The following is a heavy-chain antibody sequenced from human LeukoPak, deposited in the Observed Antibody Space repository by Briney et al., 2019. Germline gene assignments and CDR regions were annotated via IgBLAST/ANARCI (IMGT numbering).Heavy chain of an antibody. Sequence: SGTLSLTCAVYGGSFSGYYWSWIRQPPGKGLEWIGEINHSGSTNYNPSLKSRVTISVDTSKNQFSLKLSSVTAADTAVYYCARVGSSYGVVKYYFDYWGQGTLVTVSS. D-gene: IGHD6-13*01. J-gene: IGHJ4*02. CDR1: GGSFSGYY. CDR3: ARVGSSYGVVKYYFDY. CDR2: INHSGST. V-gene: IGHV4-34*01.